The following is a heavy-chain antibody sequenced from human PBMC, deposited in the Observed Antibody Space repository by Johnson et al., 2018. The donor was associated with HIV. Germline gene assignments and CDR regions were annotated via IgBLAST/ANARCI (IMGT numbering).Heavy chain of an antibody. J-gene: IGHJ3*02. CDR3: ARGDYDILTRYAFDI. V-gene: IGHV3-66*03. CDR2: IYSGGST. D-gene: IGHD3-9*01. Sequence: VESGGGLIQPGGSLRLSCAASGFTVSSNYMSWVRQAPGKGLEWVSVIYSGGSTYYADSVKGRFTISRDNSKNTLYLQMNSLRAEDTAVYYCARGDYDILTRYAFDIWGQGTMVTVSS. CDR1: GFTVSSNY.